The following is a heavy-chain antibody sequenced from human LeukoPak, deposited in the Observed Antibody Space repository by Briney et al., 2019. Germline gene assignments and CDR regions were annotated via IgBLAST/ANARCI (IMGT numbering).Heavy chain of an antibody. V-gene: IGHV3-53*01. J-gene: IGHJ4*02. D-gene: IGHD3-3*01. CDR2: IYSGGST. CDR1: GFTVSSNY. Sequence: PGGSLRLSCAASGFTVSSNYMSWVHQAPGKGLEWVSVIYSGGSTYYADSVKGRFTISRDNSKNTLYLQMNSLRAEDTAVYYCAARPKGGYYSYWGQGTLVTVSS. CDR3: AARPKGGYYSY.